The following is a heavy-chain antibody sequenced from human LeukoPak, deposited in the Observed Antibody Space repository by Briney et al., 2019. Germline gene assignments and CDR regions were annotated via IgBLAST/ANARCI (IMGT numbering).Heavy chain of an antibody. J-gene: IGHJ3*02. CDR2: IYDSGTT. V-gene: IGHV4-39*01. CDR3: ATHRRSGSGGSENAFEI. Sequence: SETLSLTCTVSGDSTSSSTYYWDWIRQAPGKRLEWSGNIYDSGTTHYNPSLKSRVTISGDTSKNQFSLKLNSVTAADTAIYYCATHRRSGSGGSENAFEIWGQGTMVTVSS. D-gene: IGHD5-12*01. CDR1: GDSTSSSTYY.